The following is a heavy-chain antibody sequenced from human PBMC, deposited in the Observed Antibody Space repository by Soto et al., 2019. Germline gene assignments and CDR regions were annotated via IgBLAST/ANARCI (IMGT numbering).Heavy chain of an antibody. CDR2: INPSGGST. CDR3: ARDPRGGYFDY. J-gene: IGHJ4*02. V-gene: IGHV1-46*01. CDR1: GYTFTSYY. D-gene: IGHD3-16*01. Sequence: QVQLVQSGAEVKKPGASVKVSCKSSGYTFTSYYMHWVRQAPGQGLEWMGIINPSGGSTSYAQKFQGRVTMTRDTSTSTVYMELSRLRSEDTAVYYWARDPRGGYFDYWGQGTLVTVAS.